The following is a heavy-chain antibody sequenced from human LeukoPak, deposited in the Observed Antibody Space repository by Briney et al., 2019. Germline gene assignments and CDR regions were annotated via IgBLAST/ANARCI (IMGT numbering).Heavy chain of an antibody. Sequence: GASVKVSCKASGYTFTGCYMHWVRQAPGQGLEWMGWINPNSGNTGYAQKFQGRVTITRNTSISTAYMELSSLRSEDTAVYYCARAKSYYYYDSSGYYRDAFDIWGQGTMVTVSS. V-gene: IGHV1-8*03. CDR3: ARAKSYYYYDSSGYYRDAFDI. CDR2: INPNSGNT. J-gene: IGHJ3*02. D-gene: IGHD3-22*01. CDR1: GYTFTGCY.